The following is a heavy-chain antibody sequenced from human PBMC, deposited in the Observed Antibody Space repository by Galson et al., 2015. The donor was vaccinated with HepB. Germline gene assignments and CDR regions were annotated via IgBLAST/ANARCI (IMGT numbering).Heavy chain of an antibody. Sequence: ETLSLTCTVSGGSISSSSYYWGWIRQPPGKGLEWIGSIYYSGSTYYNPSLKSRVTISVDTSKNQFSLKLSSVTAADTAVYYCARGPVTVAEYCSSTSCSVRPGFDPWGQGTLVTVSS. CDR1: GGSISSSSYY. CDR3: ARGPVTVAEYCSSTSCSVRPGFDP. V-gene: IGHV4-39*01. CDR2: IYYSGST. J-gene: IGHJ5*02. D-gene: IGHD2-2*01.